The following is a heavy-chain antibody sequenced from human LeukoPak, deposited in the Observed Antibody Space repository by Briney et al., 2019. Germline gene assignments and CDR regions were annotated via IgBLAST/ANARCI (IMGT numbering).Heavy chain of an antibody. CDR1: GGSISSHY. CDR2: IYTSGST. D-gene: IGHD6-19*01. Sequence: SETLSLTCTVSGGSISSHYWSWIRQPAGKGLEWIGRIYTSGSTNYNPSLKSRVTMSVDTSKNQFSLKLSSVTAADTAVYYCARDWAKYSSGAFDPWGQGTLVTVSS. V-gene: IGHV4-4*07. CDR3: ARDWAKYSSGAFDP. J-gene: IGHJ5*02.